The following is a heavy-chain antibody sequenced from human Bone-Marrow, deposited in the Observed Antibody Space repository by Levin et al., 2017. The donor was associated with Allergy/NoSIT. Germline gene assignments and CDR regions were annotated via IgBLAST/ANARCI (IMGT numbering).Heavy chain of an antibody. J-gene: IGHJ6*02. CDR2: MNPSSGRT. D-gene: IGHD6-13*01. CDR3: ARGYLSSWSLNYYYYYGMDV. V-gene: IGHV1-8*01. CDR1: GYTVSDYD. Sequence: ASVKVSCKASGYTVSDYDINWVRQAAGQGLEWMGWMNPSSGRTRFAEKFQGRVAMTSDTSRNPAYMELTSLRSEDTAVYYCARGYLSSWSLNYYYYYGMDVWGQGTTVTVSS.